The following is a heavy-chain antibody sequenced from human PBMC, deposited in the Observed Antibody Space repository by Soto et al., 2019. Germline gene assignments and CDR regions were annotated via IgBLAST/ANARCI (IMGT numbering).Heavy chain of an antibody. CDR1: GGSISSYY. CDR2: TYNSGST. CDR3: AREGFENWFDP. V-gene: IGHV4-59*01. J-gene: IGHJ5*02. Sequence: QVRLQESGPGLLKPSETLSLTCTVSGGSISSYYWSWIRQPPGKGLEWIGDTYNSGSTNYNPSLKSRVSISVDTSRNPFSLKLSSVTAADTAVYYCAREGFENWFDPWGQGTLVTVSS.